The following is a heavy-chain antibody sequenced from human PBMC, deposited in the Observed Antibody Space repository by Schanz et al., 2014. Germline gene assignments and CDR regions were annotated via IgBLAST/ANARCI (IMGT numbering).Heavy chain of an antibody. CDR3: ARAPPLVRGIAGWFGP. V-gene: IGHV3-74*02. CDR2: TSHDGSFT. CDR1: GFTFSSYA. Sequence: VQLVESGGGVVQPGRSLRLSCAASGFTFSSYAMHWVRQAPGKGLVWVSRTSHDGSFTTFADSVKGRFTISRDNAKTALYLQMNSLRAEDTPVYYCARAPPLVRGIAGWFGPWGQGSLVTVSS. J-gene: IGHJ5*02. D-gene: IGHD3-10*01.